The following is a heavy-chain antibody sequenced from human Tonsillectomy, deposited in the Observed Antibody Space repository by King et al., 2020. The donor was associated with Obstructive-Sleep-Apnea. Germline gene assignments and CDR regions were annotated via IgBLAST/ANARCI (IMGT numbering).Heavy chain of an antibody. V-gene: IGHV3-23*04. J-gene: IGHJ3*02. CDR3: AKDSYGDLPDVFDI. CDR1: GFTFTNYA. D-gene: IGHD4-17*01. CDR2: ISGSDDNT. Sequence: VQLVESGGGLVQPGGSLRLSCTASGFTFTNYAMSWVRQGPGKGLEWVSAISGSDDNTDYADSVKGRFTISRDNSKNTLYLQMNSQRAEDTAVYYCAKDSYGDLPDVFDIWGQGTMVTVSS.